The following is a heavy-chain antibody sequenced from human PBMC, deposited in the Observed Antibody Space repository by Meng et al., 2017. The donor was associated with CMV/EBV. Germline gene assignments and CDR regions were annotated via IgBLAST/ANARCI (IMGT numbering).Heavy chain of an antibody. J-gene: IGHJ4*02. CDR1: GFTFSSYW. CDR3: ARVRVVPAAKGHSDY. CDR2: INSDGSST. V-gene: IGHV3-74*01. Sequence: GESLKISCAASGFTFSSYWMHWVRQAPGKGLVWVSRINSDGSSTSYADSVKGRFTISRDNAKNTLYLQMNSLRAEDTAVYYCARVRVVPAAKGHSDYWGQGTLVTVSS. D-gene: IGHD2-2*01.